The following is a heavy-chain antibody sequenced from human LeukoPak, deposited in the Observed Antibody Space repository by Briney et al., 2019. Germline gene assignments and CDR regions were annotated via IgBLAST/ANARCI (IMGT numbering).Heavy chain of an antibody. D-gene: IGHD2-21*02. V-gene: IGHV4-59*12. CDR3: AIEVWNMVTPADAFEI. J-gene: IGHJ3*02. CDR1: GGSISSYY. Sequence: PSETLSLTCTVSGGSISSYYWSWIRQPPGKGLEWIGYIYYSGSTYYNPSLKSRVTISVDTSKNQFSLKLSSVTAADTAVYYCAIEVWNMVTPADAFEIWGQGTMVTVSS. CDR2: IYYSGST.